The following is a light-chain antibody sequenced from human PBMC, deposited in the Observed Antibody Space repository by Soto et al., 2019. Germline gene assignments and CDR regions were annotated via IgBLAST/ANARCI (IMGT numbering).Light chain of an antibody. V-gene: IGKV1-17*01. CDR2: AAS. CDR3: LQHISYPLT. CDR1: QGIRTD. J-gene: IGKJ3*01. Sequence: DIQMTQSPSSLSASVGDRVIITCRASQGIRTDLSWHQQKPGEAPKRLIYAASRLQSGVPSRFRGSGSGTEFTLTISSLQPEDFATYYCLQHISYPLTFGPGNKVEI.